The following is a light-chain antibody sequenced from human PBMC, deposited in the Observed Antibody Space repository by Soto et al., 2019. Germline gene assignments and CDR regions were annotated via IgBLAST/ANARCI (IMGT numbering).Light chain of an antibody. J-gene: IGKJ4*01. Sequence: EFVLAQSPGTLSLSPGERATLSCRASQTVRNTYLAWYQQKPGQAPRLLIYDASSRATGIPDRFSGGGSGTDFTLTISRLEPEDFAVYYCQQFSSYPLTFGGGTKVAIK. V-gene: IGKV3-20*01. CDR2: DAS. CDR1: QTVRNTY. CDR3: QQFSSYPLT.